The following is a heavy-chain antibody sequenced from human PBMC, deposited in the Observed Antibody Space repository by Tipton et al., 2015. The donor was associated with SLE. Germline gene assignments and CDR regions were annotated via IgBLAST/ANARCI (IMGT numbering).Heavy chain of an antibody. CDR1: GGSFSGYY. V-gene: IGHV4-34*01. CDR2: INHSGST. J-gene: IGHJ6*02. Sequence: TLSLTCAVYGGSFSGYYWSWIRQPPGKGLEWIGEINHSGSTNYNPSLKSRVTISVDTSKNQFSLKLSSVTAADTAVYYCARHRLFHDYLPRGVWGQGTTVTVSS. D-gene: IGHD4-11*01. CDR3: ARHRLFHDYLPRGV.